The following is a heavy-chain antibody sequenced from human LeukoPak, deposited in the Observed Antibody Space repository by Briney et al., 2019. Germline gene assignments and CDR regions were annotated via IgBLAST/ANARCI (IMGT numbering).Heavy chain of an antibody. CDR3: ARGGDLRYFDWLLLSGHYFDY. D-gene: IGHD3-9*01. J-gene: IGHJ4*02. CDR2: ISYDGSNK. CDR1: GFTFSSYA. V-gene: IGHV3-30*04. Sequence: GGSLRLSCAAPGFTFSSYAMHWVRQAPGKGLEWVAVISYDGSNKYYADSVKGRFTISRDNSKNTLYLQMNSLRAEDTAVYYCARGGDLRYFDWLLLSGHYFDYWGQGTLVTVSS.